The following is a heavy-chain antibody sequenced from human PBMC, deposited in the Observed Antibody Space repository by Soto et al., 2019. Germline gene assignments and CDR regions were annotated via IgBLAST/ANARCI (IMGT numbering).Heavy chain of an antibody. V-gene: IGHV1-69*08. D-gene: IGHD3-9*01. CDR3: ARDRGPLTGYYVGDAFDI. CDR2: IIPILGEA. CDR1: GGSFSSHS. Sequence: QVQLVQSGAEVKKPGSSVRVSCKVSGGSFSSHSFSWVRQAPGQGLEWMGRIIPILGEANYAQKFKGTVTITAYKSTMTAYMDLSSLRSEDTAMYYCARDRGPLTGYYVGDAFDIWGQGTMITVSS. J-gene: IGHJ3*02.